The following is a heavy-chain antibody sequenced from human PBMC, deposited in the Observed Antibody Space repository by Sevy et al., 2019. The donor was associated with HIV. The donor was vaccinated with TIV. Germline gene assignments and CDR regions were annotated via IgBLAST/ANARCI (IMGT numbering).Heavy chain of an antibody. CDR1: GFTFSSYS. D-gene: IGHD6-19*01. Sequence: GGSLRLCCAASGFTFSSYSMNWVRQAPGKGLEWVSAISSSSSYIYYADSVKGRFTISRDNAKNSLYLQMNSLRAEDTAVYYCARDEGQWLVQYYFDYWVQGTLVTVSS. CDR3: ARDEGQWLVQYYFDY. V-gene: IGHV3-21*01. CDR2: ISSSSSYI. J-gene: IGHJ4*02.